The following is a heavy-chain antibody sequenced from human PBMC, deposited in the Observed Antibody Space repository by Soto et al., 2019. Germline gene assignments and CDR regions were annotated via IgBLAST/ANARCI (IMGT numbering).Heavy chain of an antibody. Sequence: SETLSLTCAVSGGSFTSNNWWTWVRQPPGQGLEWIGEIYRTGSTNYNPSLKSRVTISLDKSENQFSLKVTSLTAADTAVYYCASRDPGTSVDYWGQGTLVTSPQ. CDR2: IYRTGST. CDR3: ASRDPGTSVDY. V-gene: IGHV4-4*02. J-gene: IGHJ4*02. D-gene: IGHD1-7*01. CDR1: GGSFTSNNW.